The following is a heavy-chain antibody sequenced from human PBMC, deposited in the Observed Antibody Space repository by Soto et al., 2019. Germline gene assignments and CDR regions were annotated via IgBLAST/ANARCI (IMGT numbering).Heavy chain of an antibody. J-gene: IGHJ4*02. D-gene: IGHD3-22*01. CDR3: ARVKDYYDSSGYSLNNPFDY. Sequence: SETLSLTCTVSGGSISSGGYYWSWIRQHPGKGLEWIGYIYYSGSTYYNPSLKSRVTISVDTSKNQFSLKLSSVTAADTAVYYCARVKDYYDSSGYSLNNPFDYWGQGTLVTVSS. CDR1: GGSISSGGYY. CDR2: IYYSGST. V-gene: IGHV4-31*03.